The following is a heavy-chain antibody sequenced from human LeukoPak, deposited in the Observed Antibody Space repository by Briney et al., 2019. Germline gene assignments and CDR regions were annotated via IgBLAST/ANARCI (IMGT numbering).Heavy chain of an antibody. CDR3: ARYEWGYYYMDV. D-gene: IGHD2-8*01. Sequence: SETLSLTCTVSGGSISSYYWSWIRQPPGKGLEWIGYIYYSGSTNYNPSLKSRVTISVDTSKNQFSLKLSSVTAADTAVYYCARYEWGYYYMDVWGKGTTVTVSS. V-gene: IGHV4-59*01. J-gene: IGHJ6*03. CDR2: IYYSGST. CDR1: GGSISSYY.